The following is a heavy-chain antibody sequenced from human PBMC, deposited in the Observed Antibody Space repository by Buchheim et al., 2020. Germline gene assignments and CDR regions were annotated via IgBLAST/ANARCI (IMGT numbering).Heavy chain of an antibody. D-gene: IGHD6-19*01. CDR2: IKQDGSEQ. J-gene: IGHJ4*02. CDR1: GITFSNHW. V-gene: IGHV3-7*01. Sequence: EVQLVESGGGLVQPGGSLRLSCAASGITFSNHWMSWVRQAPGKGPEWVAIIKQDGSEQFYVDSVKGRFTISRDNVKNSLYLQMHSLRAEDTAVYYCVRGSGWLHDYWGQGTL. CDR3: VRGSGWLHDY.